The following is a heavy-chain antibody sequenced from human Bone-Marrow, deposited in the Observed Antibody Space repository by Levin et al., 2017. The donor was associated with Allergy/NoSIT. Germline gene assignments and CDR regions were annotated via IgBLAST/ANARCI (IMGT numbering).Heavy chain of an antibody. D-gene: IGHD5-12*01. J-gene: IGHJ6*02. CDR1: GFTFSSFP. Sequence: GGSLRLSCAPSGFTFSSFPMYWVRQAPGKGLEWVAAISSDGNYKYYGNSVKGRFTISRDNSKNTLYLQMNTLGLEDTATYYCGRDFVLASITLVRGVDVWGQGTTVTVSS. CDR2: ISSDGNYK. CDR3: GRDFVLASITLVRGVDV. V-gene: IGHV3-30*04.